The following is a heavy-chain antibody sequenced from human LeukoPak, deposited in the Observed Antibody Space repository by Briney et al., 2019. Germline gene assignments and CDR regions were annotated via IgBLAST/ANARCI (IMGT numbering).Heavy chain of an antibody. CDR3: ARPYYDSSGYYAFDI. J-gene: IGHJ3*02. V-gene: IGHV1-3*03. CDR2: INAGNGNT. CDR1: GFTFTSYA. D-gene: IGHD3-22*01. Sequence: PGGSLRLSCAASGFTFTSYAMHWVRQAPGQRLEWMGWINAGNGNTKYSQEFQGRVTITRDTSASTAYMELSSLRSEDMAVYYCARPYYDSSGYYAFDIWGQGTMVTVSS.